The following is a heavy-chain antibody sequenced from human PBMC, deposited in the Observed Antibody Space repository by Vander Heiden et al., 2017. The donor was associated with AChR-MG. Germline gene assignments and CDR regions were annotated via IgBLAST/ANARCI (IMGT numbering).Heavy chain of an antibody. V-gene: IGHV4-59*01. D-gene: IGHD5-18*01. CDR2: IYYSGGT. J-gene: IGHJ4*02. Sequence: QVQLQESGPGLVKPSETLSLTCTVSGGSISSYYWSWIRQPPGKGLEWIGYIYYSGGTNYNPSLKSRVTISVDTSKNQFSLKLSSVTAADTAVYYCARSWKRTAAMVGWGQGTLVTVSS. CDR1: GGSISSYY. CDR3: ARSWKRTAAMVG.